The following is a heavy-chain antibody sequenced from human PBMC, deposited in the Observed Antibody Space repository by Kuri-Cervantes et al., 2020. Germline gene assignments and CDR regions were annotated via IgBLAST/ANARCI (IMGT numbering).Heavy chain of an antibody. V-gene: IGHV3-30*14. CDR3: ARGVVGDYAFDY. Sequence: GGSLRLSCGGSGFRFTSYAMHWVRQAPGKGLEWVALISYNGTETYYADSVKGRFTISRENAKNSLYLQMNSLRAGDTAVYYCARGVVGDYAFDYWGQGTLVTVSS. CDR1: GFRFTSYA. J-gene: IGHJ4*02. D-gene: IGHD4-17*01. CDR2: ISYNGTET.